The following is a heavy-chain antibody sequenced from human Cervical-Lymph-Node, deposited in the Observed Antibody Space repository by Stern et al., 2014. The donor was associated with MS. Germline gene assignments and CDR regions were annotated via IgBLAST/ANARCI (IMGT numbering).Heavy chain of an antibody. CDR1: GDTFSTSL. CDR3: ASGVGGSHYFDY. J-gene: IGHJ4*02. D-gene: IGHD3-16*01. Sequence: VQLVESGAEVKKPGSSVKVSCKASGDTFSTSLITWVRQAPGQGPEWMGGIIPIFGTPNYARRVPGRVTMTAEESTNTAYMELSSLRSDDTAVYYCASGVGGSHYFDYWGQGTLVTVSS. V-gene: IGHV1-69*01. CDR2: IIPIFGTP.